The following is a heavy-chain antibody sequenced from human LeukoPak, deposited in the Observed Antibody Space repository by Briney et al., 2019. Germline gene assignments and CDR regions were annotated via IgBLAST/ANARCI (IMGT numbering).Heavy chain of an antibody. CDR2: IYPGDSDT. CDR1: GYSFTSYW. Sequence: GESLKISCKGSGYSFTSYWIAWVRQMPGKGLECMGIIYPGDSDTRYSPSFQGQVTISADKSISTAYLQWSSLQASDTAMYYCARQRADSSGKNWFDPWGQGTLATVSS. CDR3: ARQRADSSGKNWFDP. V-gene: IGHV5-51*01. D-gene: IGHD3-22*01. J-gene: IGHJ5*02.